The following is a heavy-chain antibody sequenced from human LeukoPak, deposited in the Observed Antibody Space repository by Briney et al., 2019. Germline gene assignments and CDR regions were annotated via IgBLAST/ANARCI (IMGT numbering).Heavy chain of an antibody. CDR2: IYHSGST. CDR3: ARAGYCSGGSCYSGEDY. CDR1: GGSISSGGYS. D-gene: IGHD2-15*01. V-gene: IGHV4-30-2*01. J-gene: IGHJ4*02. Sequence: SQTLSLTCAVSGGSISSGGYSWSWIRQPPGKGLEWIVYIYHSGSTYYNPSLKSRVTISVDRSKNQFSLKLSSVTAADTAVYYCARAGYCSGGSCYSGEDYWGQGTLVTVSS.